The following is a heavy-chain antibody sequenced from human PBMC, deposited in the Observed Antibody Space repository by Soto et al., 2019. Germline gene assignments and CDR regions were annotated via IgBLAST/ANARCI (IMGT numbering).Heavy chain of an antibody. J-gene: IGHJ6*02. CDR2: IYYSGST. CDR3: ARPKEDYYYGMDV. V-gene: IGHV4-59*08. CDR1: GGSISSYY. Sequence: SETLSLTCTVSGGSISSYYWSWIRQPPGKGLEWIGYIYYSGSTNYNPSLKSRVTISVDTSKNQFSLKLSSVTAADTAVYYCARPKEDYYYGMDVWGQGTTVTVSS.